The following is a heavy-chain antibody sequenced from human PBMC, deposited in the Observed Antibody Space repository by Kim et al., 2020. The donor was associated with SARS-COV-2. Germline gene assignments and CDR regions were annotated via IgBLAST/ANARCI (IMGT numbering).Heavy chain of an antibody. D-gene: IGHD3-10*01. CDR3: ATSTHYGSGSYYQSDAFDI. CDR1: GGSINSGGYY. CDR2: ISYAGST. J-gene: IGHJ3*02. V-gene: IGHV4-31*03. Sequence: SETLSLTCTVSGGSINSGGYYWSWVRRHPGKGLEWIGHISYAGSTNYNPSLTGRISMSVDTSKNQFSLKLTSVTAADTAVYYCATSTHYGSGSYYQSDAFDIWCQGTVVTVSS.